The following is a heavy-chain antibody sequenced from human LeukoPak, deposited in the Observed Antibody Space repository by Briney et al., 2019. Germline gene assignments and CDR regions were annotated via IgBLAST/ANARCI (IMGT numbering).Heavy chain of an antibody. CDR3: AREYQLLYAFDI. V-gene: IGHV3-7*01. CDR1: GFTFSSYW. D-gene: IGHD2-2*02. CDR2: IKEDGSEK. J-gene: IGHJ3*02. Sequence: RGSLRLSCAASGFTFSSYWMSWVRQAPGKGLEWVANIKEDGSEKYYVDSVRGRFTISRDNAKNSLYLYMNSLRAEDTAVYYCAREYQLLYAFDIWGQGTMVTVSS.